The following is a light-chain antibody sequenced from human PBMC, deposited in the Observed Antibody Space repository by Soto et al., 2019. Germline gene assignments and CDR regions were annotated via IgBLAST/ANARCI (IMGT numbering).Light chain of an antibody. V-gene: IGKV1-9*01. CDR3: QPLKSYVT. CDR2: GAT. Sequence: TKSPSTLYASLGDRVTLTFRASQGMSNYLAWYQQKPGKTPRLLIYGATTLQSGVPSRLSGSGAGTDFALTIRSLQPEDFATYYCQPLKSYVTFGQGTRLDI. J-gene: IGKJ5*01. CDR1: QGMSNY.